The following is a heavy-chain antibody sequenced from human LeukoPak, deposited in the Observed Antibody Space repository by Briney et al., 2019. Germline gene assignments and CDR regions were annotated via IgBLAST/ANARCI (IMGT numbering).Heavy chain of an antibody. V-gene: IGHV5-51*01. Sequence: GESLKISCKGCGYSFTSYWIGWVRQMPGKGLEWMGIIYPGDSDTRYSPSFQGQVTISADKSISTAYLQWSSLKASDTAMYYCAGYYYDSSGYYPSGAFDIWGQGTMVTVSS. J-gene: IGHJ3*02. CDR1: GYSFTSYW. CDR2: IYPGDSDT. D-gene: IGHD3-22*01. CDR3: AGYYYDSSGYYPSGAFDI.